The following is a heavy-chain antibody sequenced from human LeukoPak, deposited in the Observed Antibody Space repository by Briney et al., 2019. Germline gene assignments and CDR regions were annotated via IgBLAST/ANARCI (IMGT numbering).Heavy chain of an antibody. Sequence: ASVKVSCKASGYTFTSYCMHWVRQAPGQGLEWMGITNPSGGSTSYAQKFQGRVTMTRDTSTSTVYMELSSLRSEDTAVYYCARGPLGQIVVVPAANLDYWGQGTLVTVSS. CDR3: ARGPLGQIVVVPAANLDY. J-gene: IGHJ4*02. CDR2: TNPSGGST. CDR1: GYTFTSYC. V-gene: IGHV1-46*01. D-gene: IGHD2-2*01.